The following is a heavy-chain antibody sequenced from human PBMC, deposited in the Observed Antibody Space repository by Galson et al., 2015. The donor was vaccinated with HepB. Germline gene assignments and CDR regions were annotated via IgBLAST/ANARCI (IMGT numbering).Heavy chain of an antibody. V-gene: IGHV3-48*02. CDR1: GFTFSSYS. CDR2: IGSSSSTI. J-gene: IGHJ6*02. Sequence: SLRLSCAASGFTFSSYSMNWVRKAPGKGLEWVSYIGSSSSTIYYADSVKGRFTISRDNAKNSLYLQMNSLRDEDTAVYYCARDQGPYYDFWSGYLYYYYGMDVWGQGTTVTVSS. D-gene: IGHD3-3*01. CDR3: ARDQGPYYDFWSGYLYYYYGMDV.